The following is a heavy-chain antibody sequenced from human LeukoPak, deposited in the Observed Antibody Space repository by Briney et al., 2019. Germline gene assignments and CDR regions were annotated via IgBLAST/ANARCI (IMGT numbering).Heavy chain of an antibody. V-gene: IGHV4-59*01. CDR3: ARAGGYNSPFGY. CDR2: ISYSGNT. J-gene: IGHJ4*02. Sequence: KPSETLSLTCTVSGGSISSYYWSWIRQPPGKGPEWIGYISYSGNTNYNPSLQSRVTISVDTSNNQFSLRLTSVTAADTAVYYCARAGGYNSPFGYWGQGTLVTVSS. CDR1: GGSISSYY. D-gene: IGHD5-24*01.